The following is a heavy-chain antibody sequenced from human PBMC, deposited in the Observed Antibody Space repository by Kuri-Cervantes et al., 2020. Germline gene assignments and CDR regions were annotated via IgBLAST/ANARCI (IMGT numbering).Heavy chain of an antibody. J-gene: IGHJ4*02. CDR3: AREDPDNYYDSSGRFDH. CDR1: GGSISSYY. V-gene: IGHV4-59*01. D-gene: IGHD3-22*01. CDR2: IYYSGST. Sequence: SETLSLTCTVSGGSISSYYWSWIRQPPGKGLEWIGYIYYSGSTNYNPSLKSRVTISVDTSKNQFSLKLSSVTAADTAVYYCAREDPDNYYDSSGRFDHWGQGTLVTVSS.